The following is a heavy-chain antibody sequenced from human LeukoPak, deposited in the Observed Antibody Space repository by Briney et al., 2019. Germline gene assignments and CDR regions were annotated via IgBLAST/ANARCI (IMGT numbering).Heavy chain of an antibody. CDR2: MNPNSGST. CDR3: ARAPRIAMIVVVTPPEAFDI. Sequence: ASVKVSCKASGYSFTSYDITWVRQAAGQGLEWMGWMNPNSGSTGYSEKLQGRVTMTRNTSVTTAYMELISLSSEDTAVYYCARAPRIAMIVVVTPPEAFDIWGQGTMVTVSS. D-gene: IGHD3-22*01. V-gene: IGHV1-8*01. J-gene: IGHJ3*02. CDR1: GYSFTSYD.